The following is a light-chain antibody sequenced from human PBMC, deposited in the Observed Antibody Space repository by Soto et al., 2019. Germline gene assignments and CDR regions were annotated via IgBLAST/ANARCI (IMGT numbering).Light chain of an antibody. CDR1: QSVLYSSNNKNY. J-gene: IGKJ1*01. CDR3: QQYYSTPWT. V-gene: IGKV4-1*01. CDR2: WAS. Sequence: DIVMTQSPDSLAVSLGERATINCKSSQSVLYSSNNKNYLAWYQQKPGQPPKLLIYWASTRKSGVPDRFSGSGSGTDFTLTISSLQADAVAVYYCQQYYSTPWTFGQGTKVEIK.